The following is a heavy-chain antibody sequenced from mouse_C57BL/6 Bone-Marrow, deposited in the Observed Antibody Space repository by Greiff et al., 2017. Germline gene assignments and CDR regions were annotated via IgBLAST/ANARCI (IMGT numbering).Heavy chain of an antibody. Sequence: QVQLQQPGAELVRPGSSVKLSCKASGYTFTSYWMAWVKQRPGQGLEWIGNIYPSDSETHYNQKFKDKATLTVDKSSSTAYMQLSSLTSEDSAVDYCARTYYGSSLFAYWGQGTLVTVSA. CDR3: ARTYYGSSLFAY. V-gene: IGHV1-61*01. CDR1: GYTFTSYW. J-gene: IGHJ3*01. CDR2: IYPSDSET. D-gene: IGHD1-1*01.